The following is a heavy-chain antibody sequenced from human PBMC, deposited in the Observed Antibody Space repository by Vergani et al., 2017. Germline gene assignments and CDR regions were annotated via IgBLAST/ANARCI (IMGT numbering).Heavy chain of an antibody. V-gene: IGHV3-15*07. CDR3: TPDPRDGGDGSCDWLRDHHYYGMDV. D-gene: IGHD2-21*02. Sequence: EVQLVESGGGIVKPGGSLRLSCVSSGFSFRNDWMNGVRRPPGKGLEWVGRITSTVDRGTTDYASAVEGRFTISRDDSKNKLFLQMNGLKTEDIGVYYCTPDPRDGGDGSCDWLRDHHYYGMDVWGQGTTVTVSS. CDR1: GFSFRNDW. CDR2: ITSTVDRGTT. J-gene: IGHJ6*02.